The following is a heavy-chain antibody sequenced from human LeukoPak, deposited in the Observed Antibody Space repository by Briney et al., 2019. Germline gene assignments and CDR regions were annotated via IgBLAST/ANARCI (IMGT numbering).Heavy chain of an antibody. Sequence: PGGSLRVSCAASGFTFSSNAMHWVRQAPGKGLEWVALISYDGSNKYYADSVKGRFTISRDNSKNTLYLQMNSLRAEDTAVYYCARDQILGYCSSTSCSIAPYYYYGMNVWGKGTTVTVSS. CDR1: GFTFSSNA. CDR3: ARDQILGYCSSTSCSIAPYYYYGMNV. V-gene: IGHV3-30*04. CDR2: ISYDGSNK. J-gene: IGHJ6*04. D-gene: IGHD2-2*01.